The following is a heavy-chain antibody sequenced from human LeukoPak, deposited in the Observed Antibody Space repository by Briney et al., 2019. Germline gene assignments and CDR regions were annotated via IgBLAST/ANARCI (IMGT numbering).Heavy chain of an antibody. CDR1: GFTFSSYA. Sequence: GGSLRLSCEASGFTFSSYAMSWVRQAPGKGLEWVSAISGSGGSTYYADSVKGRFTISRDNSKNTLYLQMSSLRAEDTAVYYCAKDYGDYWDWFDPWGQGTLVTVSS. CDR2: ISGSGGST. V-gene: IGHV3-23*01. CDR3: AKDYGDYWDWFDP. D-gene: IGHD4-17*01. J-gene: IGHJ5*02.